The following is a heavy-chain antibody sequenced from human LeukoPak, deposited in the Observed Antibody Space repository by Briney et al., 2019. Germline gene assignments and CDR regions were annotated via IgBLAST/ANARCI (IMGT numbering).Heavy chain of an antibody. D-gene: IGHD3-9*01. Sequence: PGASLRLSCAASGFTFSTYVMSWVRQAPGKGLEWVSGISGSGDNTYYADSVKGRFTISRDNSKNTLYLQMNSLRAEDTAVYYCAKGSGYDTDFDYWGQGTLVTVSS. J-gene: IGHJ4*02. CDR2: ISGSGDNT. CDR1: GFTFSTYV. CDR3: AKGSGYDTDFDY. V-gene: IGHV3-23*01.